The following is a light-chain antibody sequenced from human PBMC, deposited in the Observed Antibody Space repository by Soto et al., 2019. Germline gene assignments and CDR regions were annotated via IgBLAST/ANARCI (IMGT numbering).Light chain of an antibody. V-gene: IGLV2-14*03. CDR1: SSDVGAYNY. Sequence: QSVLTQPASVSGSPGQSITFSCAGTSSDVGAYNYVSWYQHHPGKAPKLMIYDVNNRPSGDSNRFSGSKSGNTASLTISGLQAEDEADYYCSSWTSGATYVFGSGTKVTVL. CDR2: DVN. J-gene: IGLJ1*01. CDR3: SSWTSGATYV.